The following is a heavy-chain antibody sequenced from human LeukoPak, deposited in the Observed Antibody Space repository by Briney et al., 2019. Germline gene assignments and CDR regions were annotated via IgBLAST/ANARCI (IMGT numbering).Heavy chain of an antibody. Sequence: PGGSLRLSCAASGFAFSSSAMSGVRQAPGKGLKWLSAISVIGGSTYYAESVKGRFTISRDNSKNTLYLQMNSLRAEDTAVYYCAKRFSYWGQGTLVTVSS. CDR3: AKRFSY. J-gene: IGHJ4*02. V-gene: IGHV3-23*01. CDR2: ISVIGGST. CDR1: GFAFSSSA.